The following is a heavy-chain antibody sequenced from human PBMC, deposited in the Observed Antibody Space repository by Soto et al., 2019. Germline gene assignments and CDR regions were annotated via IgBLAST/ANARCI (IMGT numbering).Heavy chain of an antibody. Sequence: GASVKVSCKASGYTFTSYGISWVRQAPGQGLEWMGWISAYNGNTNYAQKLQGRVTMTTDTSTSTAYMELRSLRSDDTAVYYCARDPRVEMGSSGWDNWFDPWGQGTLVTVSS. V-gene: IGHV1-18*04. J-gene: IGHJ5*02. D-gene: IGHD6-19*01. CDR2: ISAYNGNT. CDR1: GYTFTSYG. CDR3: ARDPRVEMGSSGWDNWFDP.